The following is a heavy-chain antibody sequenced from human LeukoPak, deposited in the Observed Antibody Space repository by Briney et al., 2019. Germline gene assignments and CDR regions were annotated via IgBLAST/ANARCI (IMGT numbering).Heavy chain of an antibody. V-gene: IGHV4-4*07. CDR3: ARGCSSTSCYRALSDWFDP. CDR2: IYTSGST. CDR1: GGSISSYY. J-gene: IGHJ5*02. Sequence: SETLPLTCTVSGGSISSYYWSWIRRPAGKGLEWIGRIYTSGSTNYNPSLKSRVTMSVDTSKNQFSLKLSSVTAADTAVYYCARGCSSTSCYRALSDWFDPWGQGTLVTVSS. D-gene: IGHD2-2*02.